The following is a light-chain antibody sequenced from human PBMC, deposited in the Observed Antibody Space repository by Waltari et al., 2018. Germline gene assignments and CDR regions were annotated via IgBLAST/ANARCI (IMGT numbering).Light chain of an antibody. V-gene: IGKV3-15*01. J-gene: IGKJ4*01. CDR1: ESVSSN. CDR2: GAS. Sequence: EVVMTQSPATLSVSPGERATLPCRASESVSSNLAWYPQKPGQAPRLLIYGASTRATGIPARFSGSGSGTEFTLTISSLQSEYFAVYYCQQYNNWPPLTFGGGTKVEIK. CDR3: QQYNNWPPLT.